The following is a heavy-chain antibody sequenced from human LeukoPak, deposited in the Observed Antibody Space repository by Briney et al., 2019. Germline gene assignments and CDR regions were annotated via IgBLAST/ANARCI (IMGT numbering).Heavy chain of an antibody. CDR2: IIPIFGTA. CDR1: GGTFSSYA. V-gene: IGHV1-69*05. CDR3: ASHPGYCSGGSCSHAGGLDY. Sequence: GSSVKVSCKASGGTFSSYAISWVRQAPGQGLEWMGGIIPIFGTANYAQKFQGRVTITTDESPSTAYMELSSLRSEDTAVYYCASHPGYCSGGSCSHAGGLDYWGQGTLVTVSS. J-gene: IGHJ4*02. D-gene: IGHD2-15*01.